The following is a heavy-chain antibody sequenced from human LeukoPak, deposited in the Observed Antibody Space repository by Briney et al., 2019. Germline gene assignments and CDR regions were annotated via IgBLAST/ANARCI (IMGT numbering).Heavy chain of an antibody. CDR3: ASRIGYCSSTSCPLDV. V-gene: IGHV1-18*01. CDR1: GYTFISYG. J-gene: IGHJ6*04. D-gene: IGHD2-2*01. Sequence: ASVKVSCKASGYTFISYGISWVRQAPGQGLEWMGWISAYKGNTNYAQKVQGRVTMTTDTSTSTAYMELRSLRSDDTAVYYCASRIGYCSSTSCPLDVWGKGTTVTVSS. CDR2: ISAYKGNT.